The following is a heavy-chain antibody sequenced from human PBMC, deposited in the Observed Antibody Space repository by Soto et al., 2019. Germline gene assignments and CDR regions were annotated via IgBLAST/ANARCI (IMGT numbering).Heavy chain of an antibody. CDR3: GIHRVPDGIYSFDY. J-gene: IGHJ4*02. CDR1: GFSFSDYS. V-gene: IGHV3-23*05. CDR2: IDLSGTTT. D-gene: IGHD2-15*01. Sequence: EVQLLESGGDLVQPGGSLRLSCVASGFSFSDYSMSWVRQAPGKGLEWVSFIDLSGTTTYYRDSVKGRFTISKDRSRNTVYLRMNSLRVEDAGIYYCGIHRVPDGIYSFDYWGQGVLVTVSS.